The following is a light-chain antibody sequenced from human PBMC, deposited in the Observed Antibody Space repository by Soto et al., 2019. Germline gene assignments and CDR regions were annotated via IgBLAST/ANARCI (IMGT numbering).Light chain of an antibody. J-gene: IGKJ4*01. V-gene: IGKV1-27*01. CDR1: QGITNY. CDR2: AAS. CDR3: QNYNSAPLT. Sequence: DIQMTQSPSSLSASVGDRVTITCRASQGITNYLAWYQQKPGKVPKLLIYAASTLQSGVPSRLSGSGSGTAFTLPISSLQPEDVATYYCQNYNSAPLTFGGGNKVEIK.